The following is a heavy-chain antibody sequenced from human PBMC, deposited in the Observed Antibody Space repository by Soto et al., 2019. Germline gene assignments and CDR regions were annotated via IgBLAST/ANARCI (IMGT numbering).Heavy chain of an antibody. CDR2: IYWTDDK. CDR3: AHITGTSVTYYFDY. CDR1: GFSLTTSGVG. V-gene: IGHV2-5*01. J-gene: IGHJ4*02. Sequence: QITLKESGPTLVKPTQTLTLTCTFSGFSLTTSGVGVGWIRQPPGEALEWLALIYWTDDKRYSPSLNSRLTITKDTSKNQVVLTMPNMDPVDTATYFGAHITGTSVTYYFDYWGQGTLVTVSS. D-gene: IGHD1-7*01.